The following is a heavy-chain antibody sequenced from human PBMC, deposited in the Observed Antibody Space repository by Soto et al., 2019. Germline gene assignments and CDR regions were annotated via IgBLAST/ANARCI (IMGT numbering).Heavy chain of an antibody. CDR3: ARWGGWGGYS. D-gene: IGHD3-3*01. Sequence: SETLSLTCTVSGGSISSYYWSWIRQPPGKGLEWIGYIYYSGSTNYNPSLKSRVTISVDTSKNQFSLKLSSVTAADTAVYYCARWGGWGGYSWGQGTLVTVSS. CDR2: IYYSGST. J-gene: IGHJ4*02. V-gene: IGHV4-59*01. CDR1: GGSISSYY.